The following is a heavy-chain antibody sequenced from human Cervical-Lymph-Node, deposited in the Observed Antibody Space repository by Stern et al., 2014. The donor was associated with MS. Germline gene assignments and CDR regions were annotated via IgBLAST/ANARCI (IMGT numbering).Heavy chain of an antibody. CDR3: ASPPLSRYGDYRDYYYYGMDV. J-gene: IGHJ6*02. CDR1: GGTFSSYA. Sequence: QVQLVQSGAEVKKPGSSVKVSCKASGGTFSSYAFSWVRQAPGQGLEWMGGIIAIFGTRNYAHKFQDRLTITADESTSTAFMELSSLTSEDTAVYYCASPPLSRYGDYRDYYYYGMDVWGQGTTVTVSS. D-gene: IGHD4-17*01. V-gene: IGHV1-69*01. CDR2: IIAIFGTR.